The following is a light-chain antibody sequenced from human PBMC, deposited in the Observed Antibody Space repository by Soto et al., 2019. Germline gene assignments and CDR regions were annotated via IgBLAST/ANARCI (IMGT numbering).Light chain of an antibody. CDR1: QSVSSN. CDR2: GAS. Sequence: EIVMTQSPATLSVSPGDIATLSCRASQSVSSNLAWYQQKPGQAPRILIYGASTRATGIPARFSGSGSGTEFTLTISSLQSEDVAVYYCQQYGSSPRTLGQGTKVDIK. CDR3: QQYGSSPRT. V-gene: IGKV3-15*01. J-gene: IGKJ1*01.